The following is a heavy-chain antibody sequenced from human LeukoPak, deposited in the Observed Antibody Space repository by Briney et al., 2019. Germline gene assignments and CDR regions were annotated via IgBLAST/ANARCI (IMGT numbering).Heavy chain of an antibody. CDR3: ARRWEMATIDGEDAFDI. V-gene: IGHV5-51*01. CDR1: GYSFTSYW. J-gene: IGHJ3*02. CDR2: IYPGDSDT. D-gene: IGHD5-24*01. Sequence: GESLKISCKGSGYSFTSYWIGWVRQMPGKGLEWMGIIYPGDSDTRYSPSFQGQVTISADSSISTAYLQWSSLKASDSAMDYCARRWEMATIDGEDAFDIWGQGTMVTVSS.